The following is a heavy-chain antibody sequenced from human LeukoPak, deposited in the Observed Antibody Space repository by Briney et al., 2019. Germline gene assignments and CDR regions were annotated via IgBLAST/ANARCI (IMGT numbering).Heavy chain of an antibody. CDR2: IYPGDSDT. CDR1: GYSFTSYW. CDR3: ARKFCSSTSCYDGLDY. V-gene: IGHV5-51*01. D-gene: IGHD2-2*01. Sequence: GESLKISCKGSGYSFTSYWIGGVRQMPGKGLEWMGIIYPGDSDTRYSPSFQGQVSISADKSINTAYLQWSSLKASDTAMYYCARKFCSSTSCYDGLDYWGQGTLVTVSS. J-gene: IGHJ4*02.